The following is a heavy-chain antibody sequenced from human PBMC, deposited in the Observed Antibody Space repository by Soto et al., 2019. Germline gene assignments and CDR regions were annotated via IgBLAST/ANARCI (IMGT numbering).Heavy chain of an antibody. D-gene: IGHD2-15*01. CDR3: AREGVVVVAATEYYYYGRDV. CDR1: GFTFSSYS. CDR2: ISSSSSYI. Sequence: GGSLRLSCAASGFTFSSYSMNWVRQAPGKGLEWVSSISSSSSYIYYADSVKGRFTISRDNAKNSLYLQMNSLRAEDTAVYYCAREGVVVVAATEYYYYGRDVWGQGTTVTVSS. V-gene: IGHV3-21*01. J-gene: IGHJ6*02.